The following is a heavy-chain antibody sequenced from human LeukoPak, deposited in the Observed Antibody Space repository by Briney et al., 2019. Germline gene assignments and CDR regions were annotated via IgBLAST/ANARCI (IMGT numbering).Heavy chain of an antibody. V-gene: IGHV1-69*13. D-gene: IGHD5-12*01. CDR3: AREGGYSGYDPPPHFDY. J-gene: IGHJ4*02. CDR1: GGTFSSYA. Sequence: SVKVSCKASGGTFSSYAISWVRQAPGQGLEWMGGIIPIFGTANYAQKFQGRVTITAVESTSTAYMELSSLRSEDTAVYYCAREGGYSGYDPPPHFDYWGQGTLVTVSS. CDR2: IIPIFGTA.